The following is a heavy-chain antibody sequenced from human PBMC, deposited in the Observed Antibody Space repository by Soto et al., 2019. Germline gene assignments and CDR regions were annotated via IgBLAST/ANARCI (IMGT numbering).Heavy chain of an antibody. D-gene: IGHD2-15*01. Sequence: EVQLVESGGGLVKPGGSLRLSCAASGFTFSSYSMNWVRQAPGKGLEWVSSISSSSSYIYYADSVKGRFTISRDNAKNSLYLQMNSLRAEDTAVYYCARPGYCSGGRCYGFFASWGHGTLVAVSS. J-gene: IGHJ4*01. CDR1: GFTFSSYS. CDR2: ISSSSSYI. V-gene: IGHV3-21*01. CDR3: ARPGYCSGGRCYGFFAS.